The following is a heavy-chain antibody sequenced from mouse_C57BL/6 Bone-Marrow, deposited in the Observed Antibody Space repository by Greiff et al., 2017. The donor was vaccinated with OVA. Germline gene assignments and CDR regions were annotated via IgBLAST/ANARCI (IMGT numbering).Heavy chain of an antibody. CDR1: GFTFSSYA. CDR3: ARECYEGYFDV. V-gene: IGHV5-4*01. J-gene: IGHJ1*03. D-gene: IGHD1-1*01. CDR2: ISDGGSYT. Sequence: EVKVVESGGGLVKPGGSLKLSCAASGFTFSSYAMSWVSQTPEKRLEWVATISDGGSYTYYPDNVKGRFTISRDNAKNNLYLQMSHRKSEDTAMYYCARECYEGYFDVWGTGTTVTVSS.